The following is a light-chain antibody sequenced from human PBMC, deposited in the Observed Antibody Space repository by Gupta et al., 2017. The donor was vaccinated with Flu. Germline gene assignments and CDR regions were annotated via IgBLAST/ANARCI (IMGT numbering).Light chain of an antibody. Sequence: AIRMTQSPSSVSASAGDRVTINCRASQDITTHLAWYQQKPGKAPKVLMFDASTSRSGVPSRFSGNGSGTDFTLTITDLQSEDFGTYYCQQDNNSPLIFGGGTTVDIK. CDR3: QQDNNSPLI. CDR2: DAS. J-gene: IGKJ4*01. V-gene: IGKV1-8*01. CDR1: QDITTH.